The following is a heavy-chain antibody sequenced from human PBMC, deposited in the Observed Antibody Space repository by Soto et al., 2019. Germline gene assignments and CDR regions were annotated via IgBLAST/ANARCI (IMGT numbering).Heavy chain of an antibody. CDR2: VTYDGYDGINK. J-gene: IGHJ4*02. CDR3: VREQGTGWYRVADY. V-gene: IGHV3-30*03. Sequence: QVQLVESGGGVVQPGRSLTLSCAASGFTFSSHGMHWVRQTPGRGLEWVAVVTYDGYDGINKHYADSVKGRFTISRDNSKNTLSLQMNSLRVEDTAVYYCVREQGTGWYRVADYWGQGTLVTVSS. D-gene: IGHD6-19*01. CDR1: GFTFSSHG.